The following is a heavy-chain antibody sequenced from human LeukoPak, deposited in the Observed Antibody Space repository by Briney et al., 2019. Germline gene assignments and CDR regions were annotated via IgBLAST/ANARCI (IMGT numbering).Heavy chain of an antibody. CDR3: AKSWGYTRPYYNYMDV. D-gene: IGHD3-16*02. V-gene: IGHV3-23*01. CDR2: IGYRGGSI. Sequence: GGSLRLSCAASGFTFSNYTMSWVRQAPGKGLEWVSIIGYRGGSIYYAYSVQGRFTISRDNSKNTLSLQMNGLRPEDTAVYYCAKSWGYTRPYYNYMDVWGKGTTVTVSS. CDR1: GFTFSNYT. J-gene: IGHJ6*03.